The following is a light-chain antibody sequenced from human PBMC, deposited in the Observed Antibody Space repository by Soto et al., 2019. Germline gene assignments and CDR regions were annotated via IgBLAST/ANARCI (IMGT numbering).Light chain of an antibody. CDR3: QQYGGSPFT. V-gene: IGKV3-20*01. J-gene: IGKJ3*01. CDR1: QRVSVSY. Sequence: PGARATLSCRASQRVSVSYLAWYQQKPGQAPRLLIYGASSRATGIPDRFSGSGSGTDFTLTISRLEPEDFAVYYCQQYGGSPFTFGPGTKVDIK. CDR2: GAS.